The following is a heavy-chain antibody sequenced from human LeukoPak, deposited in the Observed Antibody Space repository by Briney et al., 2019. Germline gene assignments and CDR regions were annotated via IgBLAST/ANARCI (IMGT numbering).Heavy chain of an antibody. CDR2: IDYHGNT. CDR3: ATASGRSFWLDP. Sequence: SETLSLTCTVSGGSISSYYWCLIRQVPGKGLEWIGFIDYHGNTKYNPSLKSRVTMSWDTSVDQVSLRLTSVTAADTAIYFCATASGRSFWLDPWGQGRLVTVSS. D-gene: IGHD2-15*01. J-gene: IGHJ5*02. V-gene: IGHV4-59*01. CDR1: GGSISSYY.